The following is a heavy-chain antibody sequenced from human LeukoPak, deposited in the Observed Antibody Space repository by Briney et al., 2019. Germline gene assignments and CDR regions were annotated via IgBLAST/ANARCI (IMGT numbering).Heavy chain of an antibody. CDR2: IYWDDDK. CDR3: AHASTTVTGFDY. CDR1: GFSLSTSGVG. V-gene: IGHV2-5*02. Sequence: SGPTLVKPTQTLTLTCTFSGFSLSTSGVGVGWIRQPPGKALEWLALIYWDDDKRYSPSLKSMLTITKDTSKNQVVLTMTNMDPVDTATYYCAHASTTVTGFDYWGQGTLVTVSS. J-gene: IGHJ4*02. D-gene: IGHD4-17*01.